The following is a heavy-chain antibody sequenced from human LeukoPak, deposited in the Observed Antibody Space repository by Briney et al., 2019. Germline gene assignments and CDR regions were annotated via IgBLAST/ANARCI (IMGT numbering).Heavy chain of an antibody. V-gene: IGHV3-23*01. CDR1: GFIFNNYV. J-gene: IGHJ4*02. CDR2: VSNSGGST. Sequence: PGGSLRLSCAASGFIFNNYVMSWVRQAPGKGLEWVSVVSNSGGSTYYADSVKGRFTISRDNAKNTLYLQMNSLRAEDTAVYYCARGKTPAVTTPFDYWGQGTLVTVSS. D-gene: IGHD4-17*01. CDR3: ARGKTPAVTTPFDY.